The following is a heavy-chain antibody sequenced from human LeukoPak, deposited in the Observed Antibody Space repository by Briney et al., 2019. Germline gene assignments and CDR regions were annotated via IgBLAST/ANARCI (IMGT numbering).Heavy chain of an antibody. Sequence: SETLSLTCTVSGGSISSSSYYWGWIRQPPGKGPEWIGSIYYSGSTYYNPSLKSRVTISVDTSKNQFSLKLSSVTAADTAVYYCARPTIVVAATRVAFDIWGQGTMVTVSS. V-gene: IGHV4-39*01. J-gene: IGHJ3*02. CDR1: GGSISSSSYY. CDR3: ARPTIVVAATRVAFDI. D-gene: IGHD2-15*01. CDR2: IYYSGST.